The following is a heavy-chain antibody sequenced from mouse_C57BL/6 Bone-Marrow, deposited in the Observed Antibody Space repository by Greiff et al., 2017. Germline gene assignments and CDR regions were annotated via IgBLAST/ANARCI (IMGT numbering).Heavy chain of an antibody. CDR3: ARQRGDDSSSADY. J-gene: IGHJ2*01. D-gene: IGHD1-1*01. CDR1: GFTFSSYG. CDR2: ISSGGSYT. V-gene: IGHV5-6*01. Sequence: EVKLMESGGDLVKPGGSLKLSCAASGFTFSSYGMSWVRQTPDKRLEWVATISSGGSYTYYPDSVKGRFTISRDNAKTTLYLQMSSRKSEDTAMFYCARQRGDDSSSADYWGQGTTLTVSS.